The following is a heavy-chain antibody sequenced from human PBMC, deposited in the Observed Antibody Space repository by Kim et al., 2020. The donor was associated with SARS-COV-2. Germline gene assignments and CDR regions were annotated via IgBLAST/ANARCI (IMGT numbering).Heavy chain of an antibody. J-gene: IGHJ3*02. CDR2: ISSSSSYI. D-gene: IGHD3-16*02. V-gene: IGHV3-21*01. CDR3: ARDISGGYVVDVWGSYRRDDAFDI. Sequence: GGSLRLSCAASGFTFSSYSMNWVRQAPGKGLEWVSSISSSSSYIYYADSVKGRFTISRDNAKNSLYLQMNSLRAEDTAVYYCARDISGGYVVDVWGSYRRDDAFDIWGQGAMVTVSS. CDR1: GFTFSSYS.